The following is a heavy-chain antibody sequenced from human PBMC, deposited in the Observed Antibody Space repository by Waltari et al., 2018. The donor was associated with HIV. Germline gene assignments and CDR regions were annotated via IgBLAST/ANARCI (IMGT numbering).Heavy chain of an antibody. J-gene: IGHJ5*02. D-gene: IGHD2-15*01. CDR1: GFTFSSYG. Sequence: QVQLVESGGGVVQPGGSLRLSCAASGFTFSSYGMHWVRQAPGKGLEWVAFIRYDGSNKYYADSVKGRFTISRDNSKNTLYLQMNSLRAEDTAVYYCAKDSGGSYPGNWFDPWGQGTLVTVSS. CDR3: AKDSGGSYPGNWFDP. V-gene: IGHV3-30*02. CDR2: IRYDGSNK.